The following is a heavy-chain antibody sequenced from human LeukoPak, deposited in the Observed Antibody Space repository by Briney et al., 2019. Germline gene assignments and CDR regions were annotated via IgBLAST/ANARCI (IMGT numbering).Heavy chain of an antibody. D-gene: IGHD2-15*01. V-gene: IGHV3-74*01. J-gene: IGHJ3*02. CDR2: ITIDGSTT. Sequence: GGSLRLSCAASGFTFSTYWMHWVRQAPGKGLVWVSRITIDGSTTSYADSVRGRFTISRDNAKNTVYLQMNSLRAEDTAVYFCARKNTQDAFDIWGQGTMVTVSS. CDR1: GFTFSTYW. CDR3: ARKNTQDAFDI.